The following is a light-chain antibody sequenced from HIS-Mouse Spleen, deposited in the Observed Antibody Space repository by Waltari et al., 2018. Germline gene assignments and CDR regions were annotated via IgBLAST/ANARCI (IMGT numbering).Light chain of an antibody. J-gene: IGLJ2*01. V-gene: IGLV3-10*01. Sequence: SYELTQPPSVSVSPGQTARTTCSGDALQKKYAYWYQQKSGQAPVLVIYEDSKRPSGIPERFSGSSSGTMATLTISGAQVEDEADYYCYSTDSRGNHRVFGGGTKLTVL. CDR3: YSTDSRGNHRV. CDR2: EDS. CDR1: ALQKKY.